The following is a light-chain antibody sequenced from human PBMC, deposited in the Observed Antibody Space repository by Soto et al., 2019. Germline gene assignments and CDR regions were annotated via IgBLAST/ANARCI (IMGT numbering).Light chain of an antibody. J-gene: IGKJ2*02. CDR2: GAS. Sequence: EIVMTQSPATLSVSPGERATLSCRASQSVSSNLAWYQQKPGQAPRLLIYGASTRATGIPARFSGSGSGTEFTLTISSLQSEDFAVYYCQQYNNWPPLMCTFGQGTTLEI. CDR1: QSVSSN. CDR3: QQYNNWPPLMCT. V-gene: IGKV3D-15*01.